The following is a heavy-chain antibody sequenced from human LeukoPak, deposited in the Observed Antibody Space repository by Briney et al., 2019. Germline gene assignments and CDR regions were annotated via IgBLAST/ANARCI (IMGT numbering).Heavy chain of an antibody. CDR1: GSTFSTYW. CDR3: ASGYCSGGTCYSAIFQH. D-gene: IGHD2-15*01. J-gene: IGHJ1*01. Sequence: GGSLRLSCAASGSTFSTYWMSWVRQAPGKGLEWVANIKQDGSEEYYVDSVKGRFTISRDNAKNSLYLQMNSLRAEDTAVFYCASGYCSGGTCYSAIFQHWGQGILVTVSS. CDR2: IKQDGSEE. V-gene: IGHV3-7*01.